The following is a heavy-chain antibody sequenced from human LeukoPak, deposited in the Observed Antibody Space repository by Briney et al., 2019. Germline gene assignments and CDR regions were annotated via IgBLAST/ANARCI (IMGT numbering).Heavy chain of an antibody. CDR2: IRSKAGSYAT. CDR1: GFTFSGSA. CDR3: TGGTTVTTLDY. V-gene: IGHV3-73*01. J-gene: IGHJ4*02. D-gene: IGHD4-17*01. Sequence: PGGSLRLSCVASGFTFSGSAMHWVRQASGKGLEWVARIRSKAGSYATEYAASVKGRLTISREDSKNTAYLQMNSLKTEDTAVYYCTGGTTVTTLDYWGQGTLVTVSS.